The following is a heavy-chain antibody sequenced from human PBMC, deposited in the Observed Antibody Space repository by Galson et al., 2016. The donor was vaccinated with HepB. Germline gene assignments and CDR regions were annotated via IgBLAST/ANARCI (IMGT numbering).Heavy chain of an antibody. D-gene: IGHD3-22*01. V-gene: IGHV3-21*01. CDR3: ARDLYYYDSRGYYRHTYWYFDL. CDR2: ISGSSIYI. Sequence: SLRLSCAASGFTFSSNSMNWVRQAPGKGLEWVSSISGSSIYIYYADSVTGRFTISRDDAKNSLYLQMNSLRAEDTAVYYCARDLYYYDSRGYYRHTYWYFDLWGRGTLVTVSS. J-gene: IGHJ2*01. CDR1: GFTFSSNS.